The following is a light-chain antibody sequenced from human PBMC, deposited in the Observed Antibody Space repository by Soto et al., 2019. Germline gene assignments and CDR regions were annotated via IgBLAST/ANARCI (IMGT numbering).Light chain of an antibody. Sequence: EIVLTQSPGTLSLSPGERATLSCRASQSVSSSYLAWYQQKPGQAPRLLIYGASSRATGIPDRFSGSGSGTDFTLTISSLQPDDFATYYCQQYNSFGQGTKVDIK. J-gene: IGKJ1*01. CDR2: GAS. V-gene: IGKV3-20*01. CDR1: QSVSSSY. CDR3: QQYNS.